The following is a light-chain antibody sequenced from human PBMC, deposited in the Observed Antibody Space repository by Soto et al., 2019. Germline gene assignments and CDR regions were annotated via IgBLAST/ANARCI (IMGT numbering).Light chain of an antibody. CDR3: QQYNYWPPLYT. Sequence: EIVMTQSPATLSVSPGERATLSCRASQSVSSNLAWHQQKPGQAPRLLIYGASTRATGIPARFSGSGSGTEFTLTISSLQSEDFAVYYCQQYNYWPPLYTFGQGTKLEIK. V-gene: IGKV3-15*01. CDR1: QSVSSN. CDR2: GAS. J-gene: IGKJ2*01.